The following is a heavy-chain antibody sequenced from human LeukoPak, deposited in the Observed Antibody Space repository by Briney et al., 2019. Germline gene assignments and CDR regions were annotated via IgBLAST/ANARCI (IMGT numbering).Heavy chain of an antibody. CDR3: ARDLGGDYYDSSGYSDY. J-gene: IGHJ4*02. D-gene: IGHD3-22*01. V-gene: IGHV1-46*01. CDR2: INPSGGST. CDR1: GYTFTSYY. Sequence: ASVKVSCKASGYTFTSYYMHWVRQAPGQGLEWMGIINPSGGSTSYAQKFQGRVTMTRDTSTSTVYMELSSLRSGDTAVYYCARDLGGDYYDSSGYSDYWGQGTLVTVSS.